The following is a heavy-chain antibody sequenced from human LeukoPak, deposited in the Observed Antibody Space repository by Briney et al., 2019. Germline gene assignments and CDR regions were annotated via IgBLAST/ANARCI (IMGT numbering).Heavy chain of an antibody. D-gene: IGHD2-15*01. CDR1: GYTFTSYG. Sequence: ASVKVSCKASGYTFTSYGISWVRQAPGQGLEWMGWISAYNGNTNYAQKLQGRVTMTTDTSTSTAYMELRSLRSDDTAVYYCARGGRYCSAGSCYQTYDSWGQGTLVTVSS. V-gene: IGHV1-18*01. J-gene: IGHJ4*02. CDR3: ARGGRYCSAGSCYQTYDS. CDR2: ISAYNGNT.